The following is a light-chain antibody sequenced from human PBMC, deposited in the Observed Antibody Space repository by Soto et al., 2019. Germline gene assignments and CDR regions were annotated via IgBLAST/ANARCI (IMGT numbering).Light chain of an antibody. V-gene: IGKV3-20*01. CDR2: DAS. CDR3: QQYGISPPWT. Sequence: EIVLTQSPGTLSLSPGERATLSCRASQSVSSTYLAWYQQKPGQAPRLLIYDASSRATGIPDMFSGSGSGTDFTLTISRLEHEDFAVYYCQQYGISPPWTFGQGTKVEIK. J-gene: IGKJ1*01. CDR1: QSVSSTY.